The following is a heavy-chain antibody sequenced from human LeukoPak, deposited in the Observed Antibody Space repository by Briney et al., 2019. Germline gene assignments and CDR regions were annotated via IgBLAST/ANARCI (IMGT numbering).Heavy chain of an antibody. J-gene: IGHJ4*02. D-gene: IGHD6-13*01. CDR1: GFTFSNYD. Sequence: GGSLRLSCAASGFTFSNYDMHWVRQAPGKGLEWVAVMSYDGNNKYYADSVKGRFTISRDNSKNTLYLQMNSLRAEDTAVYYCARGARYTTIWYSLDYWGQGTLVTVSS. CDR3: ARGARYTTIWYSLDY. V-gene: IGHV3-30-3*01. CDR2: MSYDGNNK.